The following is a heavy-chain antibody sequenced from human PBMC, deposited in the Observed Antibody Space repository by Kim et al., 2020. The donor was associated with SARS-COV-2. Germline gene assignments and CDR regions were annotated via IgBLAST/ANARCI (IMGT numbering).Heavy chain of an antibody. J-gene: IGHJ4*02. D-gene: IGHD6-6*01. CDR2: ISYDGSNK. V-gene: IGHV3-30*18. CDR1: GFTFSSYG. Sequence: GGSLRLSCAASGFTFSSYGMHWVRQAPGKGLEWVAVISYDGSNKYYADSVKGRFTISRDNSKNTLYLQMNSLRAEDTAVYYCAKDRGIAARRLVGYFDYWGQGTLVTVSS. CDR3: AKDRGIAARRLVGYFDY.